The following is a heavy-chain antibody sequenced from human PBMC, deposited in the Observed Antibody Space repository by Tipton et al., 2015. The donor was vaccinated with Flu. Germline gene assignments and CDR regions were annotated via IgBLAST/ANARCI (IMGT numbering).Heavy chain of an antibody. V-gene: IGHV4-61*01. J-gene: IGHJ4*02. CDR3: ARDLGSSGSFDY. Sequence: LRLSCTVSGGSISSGSYYWSWIRQPPGKGLEWIEYIYYSGSTNYNPSLKSRVTISVDTSKNQFSLKLSSVTAADTAVYYCARDLGSSGSFDYWGQGTLVTVSS. CDR1: GGSISSGSYY. D-gene: IGHD6-13*01. CDR2: IYYSGST.